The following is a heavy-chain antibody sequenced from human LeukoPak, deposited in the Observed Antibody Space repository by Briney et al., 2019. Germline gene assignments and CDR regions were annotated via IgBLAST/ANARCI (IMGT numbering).Heavy chain of an antibody. Sequence: GASVTVSCKASGYTFTSYDINWVRQATGQGLEWMGWMNPNSGNTGYAQKFQGRVTMTRNTSISTAYMELSSLRSEDTAVYCCARGPYYDILTGPREYYYYMDVWGKGTTVTVSS. V-gene: IGHV1-8*01. D-gene: IGHD3-9*01. CDR1: GYTFTSYD. CDR3: ARGPYYDILTGPREYYYYMDV. CDR2: MNPNSGNT. J-gene: IGHJ6*03.